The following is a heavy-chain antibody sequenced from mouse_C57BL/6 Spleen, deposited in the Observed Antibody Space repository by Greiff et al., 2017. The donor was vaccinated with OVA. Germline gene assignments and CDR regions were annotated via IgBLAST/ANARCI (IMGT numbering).Heavy chain of an antibody. D-gene: IGHD2-4*01. Sequence: EVKVEESGGGLVQPGGSMKLSCAASGFTFSDAWMDWVRQSPEKGLEWVAEIRNKANNHATYYAESVKGRFTISRDDSKSSVYLQMNSLRAEDTGIYYCTRGGYDYDGYFDYWGQGTTLTVSS. CDR1: GFTFSDAW. V-gene: IGHV6-6*01. CDR3: TRGGYDYDGYFDY. J-gene: IGHJ2*01. CDR2: IRNKANNHAT.